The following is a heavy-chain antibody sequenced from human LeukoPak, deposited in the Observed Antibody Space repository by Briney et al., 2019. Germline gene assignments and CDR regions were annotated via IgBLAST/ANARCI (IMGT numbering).Heavy chain of an antibody. D-gene: IGHD5-18*01. V-gene: IGHV4-61*02. J-gene: IGHJ4*02. CDR2: IYATGST. CDR3: AGLERIHLSSTDPGY. CDR1: GGSISSGGYY. Sequence: SETLSLTCTVSGGSISSGGYYWSWIRQPAGKGLEWIGRIYATGSTNYNPSLESRVTMSVDTSKNHLSLKVTSVTAADTAVYYCAGLERIHLSSTDPGYWGQGTLVTVSS.